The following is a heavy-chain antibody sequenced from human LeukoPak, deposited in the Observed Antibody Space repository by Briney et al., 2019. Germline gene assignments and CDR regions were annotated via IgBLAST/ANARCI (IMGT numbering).Heavy chain of an antibody. V-gene: IGHV4-38-2*02. Sequence: SETLSLTCTVSGYSINNGYYWAWIRQPPGKGLQWIGSTYHSGSTYYNPSLKSRVTISIDTSKNQFSLKLSSVTAADPAVYYCWREDDDSESWKMTYYFHYYMDVWGKGTTVTVS. CDR2: TYHSGST. CDR3: WREDDDSESWKMTYYFHYYMDV. D-gene: IGHD3-10*01. CDR1: GYSINNGYY. J-gene: IGHJ6*03.